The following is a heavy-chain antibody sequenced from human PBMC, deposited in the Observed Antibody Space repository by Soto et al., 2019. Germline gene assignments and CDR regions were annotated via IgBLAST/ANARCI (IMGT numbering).Heavy chain of an antibody. CDR3: ARDASYYSLWSGYYPSRNGMDV. CDR1: GFTFSSFG. V-gene: IGHV3-33*01. Sequence: VQVVESGGGVVQPGRSLRLSCAASGFTFSSFGMHWVRQAPGKGLEWVSLIWYDGSKKSYGDSVKGRFTISRDNSRNTVYLQRNSLRADDTAVYYCARDASYYSLWSGYYPSRNGMDVWGQGTTVTVSS. J-gene: IGHJ6*02. CDR2: IWYDGSKK. D-gene: IGHD3-3*01.